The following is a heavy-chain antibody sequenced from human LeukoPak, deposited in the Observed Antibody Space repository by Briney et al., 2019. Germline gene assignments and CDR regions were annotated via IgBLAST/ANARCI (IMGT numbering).Heavy chain of an antibody. V-gene: IGHV4-61*08. CDR3: ARAFYPGYYSYMAV. D-gene: IGHD3-3*02. CDR2: IYYSGST. CDR1: GASISSSDYY. Sequence: SETLSLTCSVSGASISSSDYYWGWIRQPPGKGLEWIGYIYYSGSTNYNPSLKSRVTISVDTSKNQFSLKLSSVTAADTAVYYCARAFYPGYYSYMAVWGKGTTVTVSS. J-gene: IGHJ6*03.